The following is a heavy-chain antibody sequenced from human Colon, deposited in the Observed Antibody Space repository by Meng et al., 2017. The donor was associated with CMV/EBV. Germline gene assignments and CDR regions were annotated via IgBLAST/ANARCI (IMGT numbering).Heavy chain of an antibody. Sequence: GGSLRLSCVASGFTFSDYWMSWVRQAPGKGLEWVANIKQDGSEQNYADSVKGRFTMSRDNARNSLFLQMNSLRAEDTAVYYCAKGQGILYDWGQGTLVTVS. CDR2: IKQDGSEQ. J-gene: IGHJ4*02. V-gene: IGHV3-7*01. CDR1: GFTFSDYW. CDR3: AKGQGILYD. D-gene: IGHD1-14*01.